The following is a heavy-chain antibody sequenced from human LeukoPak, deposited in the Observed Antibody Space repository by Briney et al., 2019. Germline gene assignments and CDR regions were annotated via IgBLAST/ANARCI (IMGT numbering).Heavy chain of an antibody. CDR2: IYYSGST. CDR3: ARDCYYDSSGYPRNWLDP. V-gene: IGHV4-31*03. Sequence: SETLSLTCTVSGGSISGGGYYWTWIRQHPGKGLEWIGYIYYSGSTFYNPSLKSRLTISVDTSKNQFSLKLSSVTAADTAVYYCARDCYYDSSGYPRNWLDPWGQGTLVTVSS. CDR1: GGSISGGGYY. J-gene: IGHJ5*02. D-gene: IGHD3-22*01.